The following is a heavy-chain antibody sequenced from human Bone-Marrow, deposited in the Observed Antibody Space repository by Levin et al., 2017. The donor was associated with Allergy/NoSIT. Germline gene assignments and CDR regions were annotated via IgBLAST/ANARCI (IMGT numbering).Heavy chain of an antibody. Sequence: AASVKVSCKASGYTFTGYYMHWVRQAPGQGLEWVGRINPNSGGTNYAQKFQGRVTMTRDTSISTAYMELSRLRSDDTAVYYCARVGSSWAIDYWGQGTLVTVSS. CDR1: GYTFTGYY. D-gene: IGHD6-13*01. V-gene: IGHV1-2*06. CDR3: ARVGSSWAIDY. CDR2: INPNSGGT. J-gene: IGHJ4*02.